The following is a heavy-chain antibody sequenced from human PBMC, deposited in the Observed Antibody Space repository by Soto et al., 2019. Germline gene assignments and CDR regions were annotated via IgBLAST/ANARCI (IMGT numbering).Heavy chain of an antibody. V-gene: IGHV3-23*01. CDR2: ISGSGGST. D-gene: IGHD3-22*01. J-gene: IGHJ5*02. CDR3: ARYYDSSGYYYRWFDP. CDR1: GFTFSSYA. Sequence: HPGGSLRLSCAASGFTFSSYAMSWVRQAPGKGLEWVSAISGSGGSTYYADSVKGRFTISRDNSKNTLYLQMNSLRAEDTAVYYCARYYDSSGYYYRWFDPWGQGTLVTVSS.